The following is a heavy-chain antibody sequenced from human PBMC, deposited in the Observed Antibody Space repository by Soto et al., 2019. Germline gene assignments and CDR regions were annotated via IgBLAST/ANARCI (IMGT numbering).Heavy chain of an antibody. CDR3: ARDQPIIYDILTGHMDV. D-gene: IGHD3-9*01. V-gene: IGHV1-69*05. J-gene: IGHJ6*03. Sequence: SVKVSCKASGGTFSSYAISWVRQAPGQGLEWMGGIIAIFGTANYAQKFQGRVTMTTDTSTSTAYMELRSLRSDDTAVYYCARDQPIIYDILTGHMDVWGKGTTVTVSS. CDR1: GGTFSSYA. CDR2: IIAIFGTA.